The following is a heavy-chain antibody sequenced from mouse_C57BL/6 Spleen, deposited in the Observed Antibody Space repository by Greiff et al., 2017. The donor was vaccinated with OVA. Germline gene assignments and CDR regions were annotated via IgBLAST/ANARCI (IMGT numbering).Heavy chain of an antibody. CDR1: GYSFTGYY. CDR2: INPSTGGT. CDR3: ARSIISYFDY. Sequence: VQLKQSGPELVKPGASVKISCKASGYSFTGYYMNWVKQSPEKSLEWIGEINPSTGGTTYNQKFKAKATLTVDKSSSTAYMQLKSLTSEDSAVYYCARSIISYFDYWGQGTTLTVSS. V-gene: IGHV1-42*01. J-gene: IGHJ2*01.